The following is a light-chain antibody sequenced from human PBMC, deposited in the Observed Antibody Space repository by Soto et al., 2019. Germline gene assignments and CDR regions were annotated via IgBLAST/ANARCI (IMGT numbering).Light chain of an antibody. Sequence: AIRMTQSPSSLSASTGDRVTITCRASQGISSYLAWYQQKPGKAPKLLIYAASTLQSGVPSRFSGSGSGTDCTLTIICLQSEDLATYYCQQYYSYPLTFGQGTKVEIK. CDR1: QGISSY. CDR2: AAS. V-gene: IGKV1-8*01. J-gene: IGKJ1*01. CDR3: QQYYSYPLT.